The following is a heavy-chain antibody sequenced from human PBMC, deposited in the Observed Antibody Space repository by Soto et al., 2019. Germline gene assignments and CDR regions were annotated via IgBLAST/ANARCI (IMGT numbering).Heavy chain of an antibody. D-gene: IGHD6-19*01. CDR2: LSGSGTST. Sequence: GSLRLSCAASGFSFVNYAMNWVRQAPGKGLGWVSGLSGSGTSTYYADSVKGRFAISRDNSRDTLFLQMNSLTADDTAVYYCAKATTNGGWFNPFDSWGQGALVTVSS. J-gene: IGHJ4*02. CDR1: GFSFVNYA. V-gene: IGHV3-23*01. CDR3: AKATTNGGWFNPFDS.